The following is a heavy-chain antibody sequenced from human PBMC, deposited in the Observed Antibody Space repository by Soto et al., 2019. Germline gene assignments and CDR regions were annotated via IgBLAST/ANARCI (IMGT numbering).Heavy chain of an antibody. CDR2: IYYSGST. CDR1: GGSVSSGSYY. CDR3: ARGRGGSGNFDY. J-gene: IGHJ4*02. Sequence: SQTLSLTCTVSGGSVSSGSYYWSWIRQPPGKGLEWIGYIYYSGSTNYNPSLKSRVTISVDTSKNQFSLKLSSVTAADTAVYYCARGRGGSGNFDYWGQGTLVTVSS. V-gene: IGHV4-61*01. D-gene: IGHD3-10*01.